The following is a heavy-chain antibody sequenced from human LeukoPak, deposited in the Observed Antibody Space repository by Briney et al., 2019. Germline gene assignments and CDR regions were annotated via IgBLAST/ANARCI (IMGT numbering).Heavy chain of an antibody. CDR2: MNPNSGNT. V-gene: IGHV1-8*01. J-gene: IGHJ5*02. CDR1: GYTFTSYD. D-gene: IGHD6-13*01. Sequence: ASVKVSCKASGYTFTSYDINWVRQATGQGLEWMGWMNPNSGNTGYAQKFQGRVTMTRNTSISTAYMELSSLRSEDTAVYYCARGVIAADGTDFDWFDPWGQGTLVTVSS. CDR3: ARGVIAADGTDFDWFDP.